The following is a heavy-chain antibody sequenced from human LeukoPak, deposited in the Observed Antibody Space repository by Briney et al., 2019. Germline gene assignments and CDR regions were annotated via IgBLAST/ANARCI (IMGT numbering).Heavy chain of an antibody. V-gene: IGHV4-59*08. CDR3: ARGPYSYDSSGAFDI. Sequence: PSETLSLTCTVSGSSISSYYWSWIRQPPGKGLERIGYIYYSGSTNYNPSLKSRVTISVDTSKNQFSLKLSSVTAADTAVYFCARGPYSYDSSGAFDIWGQGTVVTVSS. D-gene: IGHD3-22*01. J-gene: IGHJ3*02. CDR2: IYYSGST. CDR1: GSSISSYY.